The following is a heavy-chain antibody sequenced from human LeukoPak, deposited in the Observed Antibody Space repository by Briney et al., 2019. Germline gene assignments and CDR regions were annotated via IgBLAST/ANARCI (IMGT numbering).Heavy chain of an antibody. Sequence: SETLSLTCTVSGGSISSTNYYWGWIRQPPGKGLEWIGSIYYSGSTYYNPSLKSRVTISVDTSKKQFFLKLSSVTAADTAVYYCASLTRDYYYMDVWGKGTTVTVSS. V-gene: IGHV4-39*07. CDR1: GGSISSTNYY. D-gene: IGHD3-10*01. CDR2: IYYSGST. J-gene: IGHJ6*03. CDR3: ASLTRDYYYMDV.